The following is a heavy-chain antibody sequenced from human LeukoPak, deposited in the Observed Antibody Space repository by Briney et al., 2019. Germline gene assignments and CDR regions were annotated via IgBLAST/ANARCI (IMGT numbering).Heavy chain of an antibody. Sequence: GGSLRLSCAASGFTISSCAMHWVRQAPGKGLEWVAVISYDGTNKYYADSVKGRFTISRDNPKDTLYLQMNSLRAEDTAVYYCARAGDIVVVTATDYWGQGTLVTVSS. CDR3: ARAGDIVVVTATDY. CDR1: GFTISSCA. D-gene: IGHD2-21*02. J-gene: IGHJ4*02. CDR2: ISYDGTNK. V-gene: IGHV3-30-3*01.